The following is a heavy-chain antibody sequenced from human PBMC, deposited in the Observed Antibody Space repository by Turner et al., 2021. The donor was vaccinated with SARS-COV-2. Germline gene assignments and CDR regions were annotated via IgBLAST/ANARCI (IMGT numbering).Heavy chain of an antibody. Sequence: QLQLQESGPGLVKPSETLSLTCTVSGGPIRSSSYYWGWIRQPPGKGLEWIGTVYYGGSTYYNPSLKSRVTISVDTSKNQFSLKLSYVTAADTAVYYCARLPYYYDSSGPIDYWGQGTLVTVSS. D-gene: IGHD3-22*01. CDR3: ARLPYYYDSSGPIDY. CDR2: VYYGGST. V-gene: IGHV4-39*01. J-gene: IGHJ4*02. CDR1: GGPIRSSSYY.